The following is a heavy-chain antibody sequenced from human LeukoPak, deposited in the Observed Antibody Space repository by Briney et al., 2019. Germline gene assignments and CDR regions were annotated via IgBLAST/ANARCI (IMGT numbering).Heavy chain of an antibody. CDR1: GYSISSGYY. CDR3: ARGVATVTTGFDY. V-gene: IGHV4-38-2*02. Sequence: SETLSLTCIVSGYSISSGYYWGWIRQPPGKGLEWIGRNNHSRSTSYNPSLKSRVTISVDPSKNQYSLKLSSVTAADTAVYYCARGVATVTTGFDYGGQGTLVTVSS. J-gene: IGHJ4*02. D-gene: IGHD4-17*01. CDR2: NNHSRST.